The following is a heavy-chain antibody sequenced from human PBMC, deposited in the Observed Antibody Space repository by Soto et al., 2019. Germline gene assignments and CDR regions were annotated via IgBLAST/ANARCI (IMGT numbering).Heavy chain of an antibody. J-gene: IGHJ5*02. V-gene: IGHV4-59*12. CDR3: ARGPPLLLVENWFDP. CDR2: IYYSGST. Sequence: PSETLSLTCTVSGGSISSYYWSWIRQPPGKGLEWIGYIYYSGSTNYNPSLKSRVTISVDTSKNQFSLKLSSVTAADTAVYYCARGPPLLLVENWFDPWGQGTLVTVS. CDR1: GGSISSYY. D-gene: IGHD2-8*02.